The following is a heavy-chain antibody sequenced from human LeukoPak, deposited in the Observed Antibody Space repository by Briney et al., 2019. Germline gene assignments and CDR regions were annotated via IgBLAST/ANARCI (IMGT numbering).Heavy chain of an antibody. V-gene: IGHV1-46*01. Sequence: ASVKVSCKASVYTFTSYYMHWVRQAPGQGLEWMGIINPSGGSTSYAQKFQGRVTMTRNTSISTAYMELTSLRSEDTAVYYCAREYQLLGTVYNYFDPWGQGTLVTVSS. D-gene: IGHD2-2*01. CDR2: INPSGGST. CDR1: VYTFTSYY. CDR3: AREYQLLGTVYNYFDP. J-gene: IGHJ5*02.